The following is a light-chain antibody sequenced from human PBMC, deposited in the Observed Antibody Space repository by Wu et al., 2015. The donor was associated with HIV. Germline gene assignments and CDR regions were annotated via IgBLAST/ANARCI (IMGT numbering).Light chain of an antibody. J-gene: IGKJ5*01. CDR3: QQYGNSPIT. CDR1: QSVSSN. CDR2: GAS. Sequence: EIVMTQSPATLSVSPGERATLSCRASQSVSSNLAWYQQKPGQAPRLLIYGASTRATGIPGRFIGSGSGTDFTLTISRLEPEDFVGYYCQQYGNSPITFGQGTRLEIK. V-gene: IGKV3D-15*02.